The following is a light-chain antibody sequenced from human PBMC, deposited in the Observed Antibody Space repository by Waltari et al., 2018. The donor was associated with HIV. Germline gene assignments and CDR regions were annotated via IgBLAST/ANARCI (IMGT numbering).Light chain of an antibody. V-gene: IGKV4-1*01. CDR1: PSVLYSSNNKNY. Sequence: DIVMTQSPDSLAVSLGERATINCKSSPSVLYSSNNKNYLAWYQQKPGQPPKLLIYWASTRECGVTDRFSGSGSVTDFTLTISILQAEDVSVYYCQQYYRTPRTFGQGTKLEIK. CDR2: WAS. J-gene: IGKJ2*01. CDR3: QQYYRTPRT.